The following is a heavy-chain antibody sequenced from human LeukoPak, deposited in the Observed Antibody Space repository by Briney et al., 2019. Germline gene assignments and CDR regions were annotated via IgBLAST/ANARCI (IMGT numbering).Heavy chain of an antibody. CDR2: INHSGST. V-gene: IGHV4-34*01. J-gene: IGHJ3*02. CDR3: ARIEQYDAFDI. D-gene: IGHD6-19*01. Sequence: GSLRLSCAASGFTFSNYAMSWIRQPPGKGLEWIGEINHSGSTNYNPSLKSRVTISVDTSKNQFSLKLSSVTAADTAVYYCARIEQYDAFDIWGQGTMVTVSS. CDR1: GFTFSNYA.